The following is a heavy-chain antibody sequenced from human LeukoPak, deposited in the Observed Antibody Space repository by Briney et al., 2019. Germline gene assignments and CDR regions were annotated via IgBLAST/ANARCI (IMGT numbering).Heavy chain of an antibody. CDR2: IYYSGST. V-gene: IGHV4-39*01. D-gene: IGHD5-18*01. J-gene: IGHJ4*02. Sequence: SETLSLTCTVSGGSISSSSYYWGWIRQPPGKGLEWIGSIYYSGSTYYNPSPKSRVTISVHISKNHFSVKLSSVTAADTAVYYCARHTAMVTGFDYWGQGTLVTVSS. CDR3: ARHTAMVTGFDY. CDR1: GGSISSSSYY.